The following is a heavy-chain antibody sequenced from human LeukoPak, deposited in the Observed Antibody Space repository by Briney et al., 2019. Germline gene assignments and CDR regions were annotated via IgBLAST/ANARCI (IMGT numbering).Heavy chain of an antibody. J-gene: IGHJ3*02. Sequence: GESLKISCKGSGYSFTSYWIGWVRQMPGKGLEWMGIIYPGDSDTRYSPSFQGQVTISADKSISTAYLQWSSLKASDTAMYYCARCQEQQLRAFDIWGQGTMVTVSS. CDR3: ARCQEQQLRAFDI. CDR1: GYSFTSYW. CDR2: IYPGDSDT. V-gene: IGHV5-51*01. D-gene: IGHD6-13*01.